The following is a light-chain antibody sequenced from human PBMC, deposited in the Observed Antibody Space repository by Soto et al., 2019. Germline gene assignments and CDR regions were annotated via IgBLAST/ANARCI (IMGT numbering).Light chain of an antibody. CDR1: QSLRGW. CDR2: DAS. CDR3: QQYITYST. J-gene: IGKJ5*01. Sequence: DIQVSQSPATLSAYVRDRVTITCRASQSLRGWLAWYQQRPGKAPKALIYDASTLASGVPSRFNGSGSGTEFTLTISSLQPDDFATYYCQQYITYSTFGHVRRLAIK. V-gene: IGKV1-5*01.